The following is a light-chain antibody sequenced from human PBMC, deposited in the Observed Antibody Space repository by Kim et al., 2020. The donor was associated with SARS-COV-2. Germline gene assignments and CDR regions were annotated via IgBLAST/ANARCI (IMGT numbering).Light chain of an antibody. CDR3: QVWDNSSDHPV. CDR1: NIGSKS. J-gene: IGLJ3*02. Sequence: SYELTQPPSVSVAPGKTARITCGGNNIGSKSVHRYQQKPGQAPVLVIYYDSDRPSGIPERFSGSNSGNTATLTISRVEAGDEADYYCQVWDNSSDHPVFGRGTRLTVL. V-gene: IGLV3-21*04. CDR2: YDS.